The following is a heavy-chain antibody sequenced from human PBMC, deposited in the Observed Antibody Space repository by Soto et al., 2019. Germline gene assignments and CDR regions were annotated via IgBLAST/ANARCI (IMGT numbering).Heavy chain of an antibody. D-gene: IGHD2-15*01. V-gene: IGHV4-39*01. CDR1: GGSISDISYC. J-gene: IGHJ5*02. CDR2: MFYSGAT. Sequence: SETLSLTCTVSGGSISDISYCWGWIRQPPGKGLLWIGCMFYSGATYYNPSLKNRVTLHVDTSNNEFSLKLVSVTAPGTAVYYCARHKRGSYWLDPWGQGTRVTVSS. CDR3: ARHKRGSYWLDP.